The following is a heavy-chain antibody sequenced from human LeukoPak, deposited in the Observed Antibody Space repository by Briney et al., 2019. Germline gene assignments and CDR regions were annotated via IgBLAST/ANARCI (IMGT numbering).Heavy chain of an antibody. Sequence: GGSLRLSCAASGFTFSSYSMNWVRQAPGKGLVWVSRINRDGSSTSYADSVKGRFTISRDNAKNTLYLQMNSLRAEDTAVYYCARDRETYYDILTGYYTLGDAFDIWGQGTMVTVSS. CDR3: ARDRETYYDILTGYYTLGDAFDI. V-gene: IGHV3-74*01. CDR1: GFTFSSYS. D-gene: IGHD3-9*01. CDR2: INRDGSST. J-gene: IGHJ3*02.